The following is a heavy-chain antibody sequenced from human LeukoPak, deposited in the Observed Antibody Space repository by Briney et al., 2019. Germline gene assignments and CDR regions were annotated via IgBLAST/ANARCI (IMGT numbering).Heavy chain of an antibody. V-gene: IGHV4-59*08. CDR2: IYYTGRT. CDR1: GDSISTYY. CDR3: ARLVRYCTSNSCYPFDY. Sequence: SSETLSLTCTVSGDSISTYYWSWIRQPPGKGLEWIGYIYYTGRTNYNPSLKSRVTISIDTSKNQYSLKLNSVTAADTAVYYCARLVRYCTSNSCYPFDYWGQGTLVTVSS. D-gene: IGHD2-2*01. J-gene: IGHJ4*02.